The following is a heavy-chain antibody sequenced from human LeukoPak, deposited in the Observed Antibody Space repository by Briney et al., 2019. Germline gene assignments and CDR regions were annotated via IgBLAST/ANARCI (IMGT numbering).Heavy chain of an antibody. CDR2: ISSTSSYI. D-gene: IGHD2-2*01. CDR1: GFTFSDYY. Sequence: GGSLRLSCAASGFTFSDYYMSWIRQAPGKGLEWVSSISSTSSYIYHADSVKGRFTISRDNAKNSLYLQMNSLRAEDTAVYYCARVSGYCSSSSCHAYSDNWGQGTLVTVSS. V-gene: IGHV3-21*01. J-gene: IGHJ4*02. CDR3: ARVSGYCSSSSCHAYSDN.